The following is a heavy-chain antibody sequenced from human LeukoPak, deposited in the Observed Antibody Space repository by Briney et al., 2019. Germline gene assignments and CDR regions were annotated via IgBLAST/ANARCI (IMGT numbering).Heavy chain of an antibody. CDR2: IYYSGST. J-gene: IGHJ4*02. V-gene: IGHV4-39*01. Sequence: SETLSLTCSVSGGSISSSNYYWAWIRQPPGKGLEWIGSIYYSGSTYYNPPLKSRVTISVDTSKNQFSLKLSSVTAEDTAVYYCARRIIVATIDYWGQGTLVTVSS. CDR3: ARRIIVATIDY. D-gene: IGHD5-12*01. CDR1: GGSISSSNYY.